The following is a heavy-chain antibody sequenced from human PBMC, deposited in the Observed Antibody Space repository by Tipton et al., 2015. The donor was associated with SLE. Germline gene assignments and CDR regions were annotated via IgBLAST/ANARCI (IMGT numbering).Heavy chain of an antibody. CDR3: ARTSGDSLGYFDY. V-gene: IGHV4-39*07. J-gene: IGHJ4*02. D-gene: IGHD3-10*01. CDR1: GDSISSSSYY. CDR2: IYYSGST. Sequence: TLSLTCTVSGDSISSSSYYWGWIRQPPGKGLEWIGSIYYSGSTYYNPSLKSRITISVDTAKNQFSQKLSSVTAADTAVYYWARTSGDSLGYFDYWGQGPLVTVSS.